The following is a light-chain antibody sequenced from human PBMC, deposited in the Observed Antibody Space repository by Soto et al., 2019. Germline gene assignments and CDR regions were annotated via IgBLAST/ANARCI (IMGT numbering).Light chain of an antibody. V-gene: IGKV3-20*01. CDR1: QSVSSTL. CDR3: QQYHIYSGT. CDR2: GAS. Sequence: EIVLSQSPRTLSLSQGEKAPLSCRASQSVSSTLLAWHQQKPGQAPRLLIYGASNRATGVPDRFSGGGSGTDFTLTISSLQPDDFATYYCQQYHIYSGTFGQGTKVDI. J-gene: IGKJ1*01.